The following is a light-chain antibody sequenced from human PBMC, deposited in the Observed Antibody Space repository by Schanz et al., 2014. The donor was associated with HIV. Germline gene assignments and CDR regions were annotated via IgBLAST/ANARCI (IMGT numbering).Light chain of an antibody. V-gene: IGLV1-40*01. J-gene: IGLJ2*01. CDR3: SSYAGSNSVI. Sequence: QSVLTQPPSVSGAPGQRVTISCTGSSSNIGAGYHVQWYQQLPGTAPKLLIYGNSNRPSGVPDRFSGSKSGTSGSLAITGLQAEDEADYYCSSYAGSNSVIFGGGTKLTVL. CDR1: SSNIGAGYH. CDR2: GNS.